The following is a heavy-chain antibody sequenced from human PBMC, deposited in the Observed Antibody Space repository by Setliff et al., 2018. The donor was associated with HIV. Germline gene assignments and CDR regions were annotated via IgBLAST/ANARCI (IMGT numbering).Heavy chain of an antibody. CDR1: GFTFANYW. CDR2: INTDGSDT. J-gene: IGHJ6*02. V-gene: IGHV3-74*01. CDR3: FRGDGFHFFGLDV. D-gene: IGHD3-10*01. Sequence: GGSLRLSCAASGFTFANYWMHWVRQAPGKGLVWVSHINTDGSDTNYAASVKGRFTISRDNAKNSLYLQMNNLRAEDTALYYCFRGDGFHFFGLDVWGQGTKVTVSS.